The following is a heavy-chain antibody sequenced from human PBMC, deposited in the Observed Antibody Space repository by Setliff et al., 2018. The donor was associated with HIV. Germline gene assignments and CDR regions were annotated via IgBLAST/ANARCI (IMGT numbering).Heavy chain of an antibody. CDR2: IKEDGSSK. CDR3: ARDRNYQDTSGYWQVFDI. J-gene: IGHJ3*02. D-gene: IGHD3-22*01. V-gene: IGHV3-7*01. Sequence: GGSLRLSCGASGFTFSSYWMTWVRQAPGKGLEWVANIKEDGSSKFYVDSVEGRFTISRDNAKNSLYLQMNSLRVEDTAVYYCARDRNYQDTSGYWQVFDIWGQGTMVTVSS. CDR1: GFTFSSYW.